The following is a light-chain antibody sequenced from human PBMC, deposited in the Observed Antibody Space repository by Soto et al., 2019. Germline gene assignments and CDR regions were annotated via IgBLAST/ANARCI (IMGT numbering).Light chain of an antibody. Sequence: IQMTQSPSSLSASVGDRVTITCRARQRMTTYLNWYQQKPGEAPKLLISTSGTLQRGVPSRFSGSGSVTDFPLTITDLRPEDFATYFCQQTYSTPYTFGQGTKLEIK. CDR2: TSG. CDR3: QQTYSTPYT. CDR1: QRMTTY. J-gene: IGKJ2*01. V-gene: IGKV1-39*01.